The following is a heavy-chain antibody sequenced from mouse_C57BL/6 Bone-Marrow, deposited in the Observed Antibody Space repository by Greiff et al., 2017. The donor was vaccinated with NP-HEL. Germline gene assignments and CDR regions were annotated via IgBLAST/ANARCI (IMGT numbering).Heavy chain of an antibody. D-gene: IGHD2-4*01. J-gene: IGHJ3*01. Sequence: EVQLVESGGGLVKPGGSLKLSCAASGFTFSDYGMHWVRQAPEKGLEWVAYISSGSSTIYYADTVKGRFTISRDNAKNTLFLQMTSLRSEDTAMYYCARPGDYDGFFAYWGQGTLVTVSA. CDR1: GFTFSDYG. CDR3: ARPGDYDGFFAY. CDR2: ISSGSSTI. V-gene: IGHV5-17*01.